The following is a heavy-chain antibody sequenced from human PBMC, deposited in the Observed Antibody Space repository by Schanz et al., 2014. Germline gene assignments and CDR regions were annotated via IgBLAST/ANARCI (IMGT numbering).Heavy chain of an antibody. D-gene: IGHD3-3*01. CDR2: ISSASSTI. Sequence: EVQLLESGGGLVQPGGSLRLSCAASGFTFSDYYINWIRQAPGRGLEWVSYISSASSTINYADSVKGRFTISRDNAKNSVFLQMNSLRAEDTAVYYCVRDSFFAFDYWGQGTLVTVSS. CDR1: GFTFSDYY. J-gene: IGHJ4*02. CDR3: VRDSFFAFDY. V-gene: IGHV3-48*01.